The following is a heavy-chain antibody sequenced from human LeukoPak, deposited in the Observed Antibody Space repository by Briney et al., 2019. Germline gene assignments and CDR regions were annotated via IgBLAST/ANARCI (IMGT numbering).Heavy chain of an antibody. V-gene: IGHV4-4*07. CDR1: GGSISSYY. J-gene: IGHJ3*02. D-gene: IGHD2-21*02. CDR3: GAAYCGGDCYFILGAFDI. Sequence: SETLSLTCTVSGGSISSYYWSWIRQPAGKGLEWIGRIYSSGSTNYNPSLKSRVSMSVDTSKSQFSLKLSSVTAADTAVYYCGAAYCGGDCYFILGAFDIWGQGTMVTVSS. CDR2: IYSSGST.